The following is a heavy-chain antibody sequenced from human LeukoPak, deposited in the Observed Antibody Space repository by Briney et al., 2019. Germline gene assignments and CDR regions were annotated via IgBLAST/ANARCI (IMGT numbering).Heavy chain of an antibody. CDR3: ARYFRSGYYRTPINWFDP. J-gene: IGHJ5*02. D-gene: IGHD3-22*01. V-gene: IGHV5-51*01. CDR1: GYSFTSYW. Sequence: GESLKISCKGSGYSFTSYWIGWVRQMPGKGLEWMGIIYPGDSDTGYSPSFQGQVTLSAGKSISTAYLQWSSLKASDTAMYYCARYFRSGYYRTPINWFDPWGQGTLVTVSS. CDR2: IYPGDSDT.